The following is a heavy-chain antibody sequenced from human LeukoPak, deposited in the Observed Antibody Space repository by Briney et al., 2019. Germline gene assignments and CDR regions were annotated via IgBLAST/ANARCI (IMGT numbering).Heavy chain of an antibody. J-gene: IGHJ5*02. CDR1: GGSISSYY. Sequence: SETLSLTCIVSGGSISSYYWTWIRQPPGKGLECIGYTWYSGSTNYNPSLKSRVTISVDTSKNQFSLKLSSVTAADTAVYYCARAHCSGGSCYSHDWFDPWGQGTLVTVSS. CDR3: ARAHCSGGSCYSHDWFDP. CDR2: TWYSGST. D-gene: IGHD2-15*01. V-gene: IGHV4-59*01.